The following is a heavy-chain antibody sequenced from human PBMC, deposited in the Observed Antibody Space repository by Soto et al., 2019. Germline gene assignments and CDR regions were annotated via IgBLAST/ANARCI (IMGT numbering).Heavy chain of an antibody. Sequence: PSQTLSLTCTVSGGSISGYYWTWIRQPPGRGLEWIGYIFYTGGTNYNPSFKSRVTISLDTSKNQLFLKLRSVTAANTAVYYCARRPARTIDYCGKGTLRTVSS. CDR2: IFYTGGT. J-gene: IGHJ4*02. D-gene: IGHD2-2*01. V-gene: IGHV4-59*08. CDR1: GGSISGYY. CDR3: ARRPARTIDY.